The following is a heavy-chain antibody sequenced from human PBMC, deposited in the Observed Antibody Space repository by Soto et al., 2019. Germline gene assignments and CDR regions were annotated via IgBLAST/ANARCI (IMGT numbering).Heavy chain of an antibody. CDR3: ARGHGSYNWFDP. D-gene: IGHD3-16*02. CDR1: GGSFSGYY. Sequence: QVQLQQWGAGLLKPSETLSLTCAVYGGSFSGYYWSWIRQPPGKGLEWIGEINHSGSTNYNPSLTSRVTISVDTSKNQFSLKLSSVTAADTAVYYCARGHGSYNWFDPWGQGTLVTVSS. V-gene: IGHV4-34*01. J-gene: IGHJ5*02. CDR2: INHSGST.